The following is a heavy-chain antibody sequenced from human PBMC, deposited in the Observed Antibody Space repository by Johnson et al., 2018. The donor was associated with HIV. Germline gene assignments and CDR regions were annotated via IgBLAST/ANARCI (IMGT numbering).Heavy chain of an antibody. V-gene: IGHV3-30*03. Sequence: QVQLVESGGGVAQPGGSLRLSCAASGFTFSSYGMHWVRQAPGKGLEWVAVISYDGSNKYYADSVKGRFTISRDNSKNTLYLQMNSLRAEDTAVYYCARGALQGGSWYGRDAFDIWGQGTMVTVSS. CDR1: GFTFSSYG. J-gene: IGHJ3*02. CDR2: ISYDGSNK. D-gene: IGHD6-13*01. CDR3: ARGALQGGSWYGRDAFDI.